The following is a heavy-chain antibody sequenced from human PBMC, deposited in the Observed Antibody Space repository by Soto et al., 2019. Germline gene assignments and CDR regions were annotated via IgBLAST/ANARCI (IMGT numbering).Heavy chain of an antibody. V-gene: IGHV5-51*01. CDR3: ARPVQDCSGGSCYLSYYFDY. CDR1: GYSFTSYW. CDR2: IYPGDSDT. Sequence: PGESLKISCNGSGYSFTSYWIGWVRQMPGKGLEWMGIIYPGDSDTRYSPSFQGQVTISADKSISTAYLQWSSLKASDTAMYYCARPVQDCSGGSCYLSYYFDYWGQGTLVTVSS. J-gene: IGHJ4*02. D-gene: IGHD2-15*01.